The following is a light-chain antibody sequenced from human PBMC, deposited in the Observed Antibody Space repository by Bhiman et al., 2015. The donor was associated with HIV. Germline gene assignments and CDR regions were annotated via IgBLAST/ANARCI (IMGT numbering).Light chain of an antibody. CDR1: SSNIGNNY. V-gene: IGLV1-51*02. Sequence: QSVLTQPPSVSAAPGQKVTISCSGSSSNIGNNYVSWYQQFPGTAPKLLIYENNKRPSGIPDRFSASKSGTSASLAITGLQAEDEADYYCLSYDSSLNYYVFGTGTKVTVL. CDR3: LSYDSSLNYYV. J-gene: IGLJ1*01. CDR2: ENN.